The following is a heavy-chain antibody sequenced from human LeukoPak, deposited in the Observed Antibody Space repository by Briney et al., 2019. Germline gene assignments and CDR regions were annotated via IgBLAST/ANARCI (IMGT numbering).Heavy chain of an antibody. V-gene: IGHV1-69*05. Sequence: SVKVSCKASGGTFSSYAISWERQGPGQGLEWMGGIIPIFGTANYAQKFQGRVTITRDTSASTAYMELSSLRSEDTAVYYCARTSYSDSAFDIWGQGTMVTVSS. CDR3: ARTSYSDSAFDI. CDR2: IIPIFGTA. J-gene: IGHJ3*02. CDR1: GGTFSSYA. D-gene: IGHD2-15*01.